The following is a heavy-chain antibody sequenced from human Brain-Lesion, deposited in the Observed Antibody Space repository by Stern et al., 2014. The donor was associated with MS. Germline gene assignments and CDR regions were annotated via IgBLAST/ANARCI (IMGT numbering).Heavy chain of an antibody. CDR2: IYHSGST. V-gene: IGHV4-31*03. CDR1: GGSISSGNYY. D-gene: IGHD3-3*01. CDR3: ARGSREVLLPRFYFDY. J-gene: IGHJ4*02. Sequence: DQLVESGPGLVKPSQTLSLTCTVYGGSISSGNYYWSWIRQHPGKGLEWIGSIYHSGSTYYNPPLKSRVTTSIDTSKNQFSLKLSSVTAADTAVYYCARGSREVLLPRFYFDYWGQGTLVTVSS.